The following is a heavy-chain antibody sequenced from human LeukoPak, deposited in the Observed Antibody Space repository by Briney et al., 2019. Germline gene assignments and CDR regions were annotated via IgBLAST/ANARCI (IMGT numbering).Heavy chain of an antibody. Sequence: PGGSLRLSCAASGFTFSSYAMSWVRQAPGKGLEWVSAISGSGGSTYYADSVKGRFTISRDNSKNTLYLQMNSLRAEDTAVYYCATVSGYSSGWYLSPSRFDYWGQGTLVTVSS. J-gene: IGHJ4*02. CDR2: ISGSGGST. V-gene: IGHV3-23*01. D-gene: IGHD6-19*01. CDR3: ATVSGYSSGWYLSPSRFDY. CDR1: GFTFSSYA.